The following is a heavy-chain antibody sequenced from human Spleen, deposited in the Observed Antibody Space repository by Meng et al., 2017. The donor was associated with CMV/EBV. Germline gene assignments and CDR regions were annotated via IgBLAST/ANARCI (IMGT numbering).Heavy chain of an antibody. CDR3: ARGAWWFDT. CDR2: ISGSGYTI. V-gene: IGHV3-11*01. Sequence: LSCTVSEFIFSDYYMSWIRQAPGKGLQWISYISGSGYTIYYSDSVKGRFTVSRDNAKNSLYLQMNSLRADDTAIYYCARGAWWFDTWGQGTLVTVSS. J-gene: IGHJ5*02. CDR1: EFIFSDYY.